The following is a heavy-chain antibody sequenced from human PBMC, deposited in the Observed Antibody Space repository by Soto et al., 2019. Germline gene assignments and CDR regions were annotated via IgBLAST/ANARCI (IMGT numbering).Heavy chain of an antibody. CDR1: GGSISNYY. J-gene: IGHJ4*02. V-gene: IGHV4-59*01. Sequence: SETLSLTCTVSGGSISNYYWSWIRQPPGKGLEWIGYFYYTGITNYNPSLKSRVTISVDTSKNQFSLKLSSVTAADTAVYYCARVYRGTTILYYFDYWGQGTLVTVSS. CDR2: FYYTGIT. CDR3: ARVYRGTTILYYFDY. D-gene: IGHD1-7*01.